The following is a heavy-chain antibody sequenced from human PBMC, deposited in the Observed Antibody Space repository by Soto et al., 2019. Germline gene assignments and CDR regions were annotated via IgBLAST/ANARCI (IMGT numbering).Heavy chain of an antibody. CDR1: GGSISSSY. CDR3: ARERRDGYKHYFDY. J-gene: IGHJ4*02. Sequence: QLLESGPGLVKPSETLSLMCTVSGGSISSSYWSWIRQPPGKGLEWIGYIYYNGSTNYNPSLKSRVTISVDTSKNQFSLKLSSVTAADTAVYYCARERRDGYKHYFDYWGQGTLVTVSS. V-gene: IGHV4-59*01. D-gene: IGHD5-12*01. CDR2: IYYNGST.